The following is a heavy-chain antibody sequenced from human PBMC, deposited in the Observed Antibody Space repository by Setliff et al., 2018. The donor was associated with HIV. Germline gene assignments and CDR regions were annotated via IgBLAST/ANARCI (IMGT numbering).Heavy chain of an antibody. CDR1: GGSISVNSYF. Sequence: SETLSLTCSVSGGSISVNSYFWAWVRQPPGKGLEWIASVHKSGNSYYKPSLKSRATISVDTSENHFSLRLNSVTAADTAVYYCARLDYSNYYSYYIDVWGEGTTVTVS. CDR2: VHKSGNS. J-gene: IGHJ6*03. D-gene: IGHD4-4*01. V-gene: IGHV4-39*02. CDR3: ARLDYSNYYSYYIDV.